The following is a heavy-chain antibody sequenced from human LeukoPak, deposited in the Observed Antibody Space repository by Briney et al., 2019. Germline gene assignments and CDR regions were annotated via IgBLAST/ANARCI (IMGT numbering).Heavy chain of an antibody. J-gene: IGHJ3*02. Sequence: ETLSLTCTVSGYSISSGYYWGWVRQAPGKGLEWVSAISGSGGSTYYADSVKGRFTISRDNSKNTLYLQMNSLRAEDTAVYYCARSLRNAFDIWGQGTMVTVSS. CDR2: ISGSGGST. D-gene: IGHD3-3*01. V-gene: IGHV3-23*01. CDR1: GYSISSGYY. CDR3: ARSLRNAFDI.